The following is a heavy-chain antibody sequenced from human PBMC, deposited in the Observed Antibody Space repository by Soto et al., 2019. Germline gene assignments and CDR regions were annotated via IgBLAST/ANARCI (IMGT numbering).Heavy chain of an antibody. V-gene: IGHV4-34*01. CDR3: ARGSKDIVVVVAATVRYYYYMDV. CDR2: INHSGST. J-gene: IGHJ6*03. CDR1: GGSFSGYY. D-gene: IGHD2-15*01. Sequence: SETLSLTCAVYGGSFSGYYWSWIRQPPGKGLEWIGEINHSGSTNYNPSLKSRVTISVDTSKNQFSLKLSSVTAADTAVYYCARGSKDIVVVVAATVRYYYYMDVWGKGTTVTVSS.